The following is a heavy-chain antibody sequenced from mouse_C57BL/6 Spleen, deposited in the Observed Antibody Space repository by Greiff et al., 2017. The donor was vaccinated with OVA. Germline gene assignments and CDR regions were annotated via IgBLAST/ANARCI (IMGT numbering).Heavy chain of an antibody. D-gene: IGHD2-1*01. V-gene: IGHV5-9*01. CDR1: GFTFSSYT. CDR2: ISGGGGNT. Sequence: EVMLVESGGGLVKPGGSLKLSCAASGFTFSSYTMSWVRQTPEKRLEWVATISGGGGNTYYPDSVKGRFTISRDNAKNTLYLQMSSLRSEDTALYYCARRVLSYGIYAMDYWGQGTSVTVSS. CDR3: ARRVLSYGIYAMDY. J-gene: IGHJ4*01.